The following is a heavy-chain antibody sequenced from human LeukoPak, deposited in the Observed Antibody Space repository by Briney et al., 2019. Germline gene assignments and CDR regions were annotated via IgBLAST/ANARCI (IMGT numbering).Heavy chain of an antibody. D-gene: IGHD2-2*01. CDR2: ISASGGNT. Sequence: GGSLRLSCAASGFSISSYAINWVRQAPGKGLDWVSVISASGGNTHYADSVKGRCTISRDNAKNTLYLQMNSLRAEDTAVYYCAEARAQCSSTSCLYYYYYYGMDVWGQGTTVTVSS. V-gene: IGHV3-23*01. J-gene: IGHJ6*02. CDR1: GFSISSYA. CDR3: AEARAQCSSTSCLYYYYYYGMDV.